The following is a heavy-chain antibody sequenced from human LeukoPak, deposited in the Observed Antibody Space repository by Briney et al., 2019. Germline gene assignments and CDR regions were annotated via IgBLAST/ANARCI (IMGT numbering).Heavy chain of an antibody. D-gene: IGHD3-22*01. Sequence: GAPVKVSCKASGYTFTSYGISWVRQAPGQGLEWMGWISAYNGNTNYAQKLQGRVTMTTDTSTSTAYMELRSLRSDDTAVYYCARVKEWLLLRLFDYWGQGTLVTVSS. CDR3: ARVKEWLLLRLFDY. V-gene: IGHV1-18*01. CDR1: GYTFTSYG. CDR2: ISAYNGNT. J-gene: IGHJ4*02.